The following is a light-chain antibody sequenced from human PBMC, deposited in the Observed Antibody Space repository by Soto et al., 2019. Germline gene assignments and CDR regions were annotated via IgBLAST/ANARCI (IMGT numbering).Light chain of an antibody. Sequence: ELLLTQSPGTLSLSPGERATLSCRASQSVSSRNLAWYQQKPGQAPRLLIYGASSRATGIPDRFSGSGSGTDFTLTISRLEPEDFAVYYCQQYGSSSLFGQGTRLE. J-gene: IGKJ5*01. CDR3: QQYGSSSL. V-gene: IGKV3-20*01. CDR2: GAS. CDR1: QSVSSRN.